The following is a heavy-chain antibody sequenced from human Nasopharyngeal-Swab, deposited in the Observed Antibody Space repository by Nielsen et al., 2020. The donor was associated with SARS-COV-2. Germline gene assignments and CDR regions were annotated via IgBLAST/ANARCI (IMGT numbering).Heavy chain of an antibody. V-gene: IGHV4-4*02. Sequence: SETLSLTCAVSGGSISSSNWWSWVRQPPGKGLEWIGEIYHSGSTNYNPSLKSRVTISVDKSKNQFSLKPSSVTAADTAVYYCARVLAERAYYDFWSGYSDYYYGMDVWGQGTTVTVSS. J-gene: IGHJ6*02. CDR1: GGSISSSNW. CDR2: IYHSGST. CDR3: ARVLAERAYYDFWSGYSDYYYGMDV. D-gene: IGHD3-3*01.